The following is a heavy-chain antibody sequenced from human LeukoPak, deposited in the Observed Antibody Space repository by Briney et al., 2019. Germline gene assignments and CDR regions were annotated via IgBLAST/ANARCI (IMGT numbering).Heavy chain of an antibody. V-gene: IGHV1-46*01. D-gene: IGHD2-2*01. CDR2: INPSGGST. CDR1: GYTFTSYY. CDR3: ASESASYCSSTSCYFRGWFDP. J-gene: IGHJ5*02. Sequence: ASVKVSCKASGYTFTSYYMHWVRQAPGQGLEWMGIINPSGGSTSYAQKFQGRVTMTRDTSTSTVYMELSSLRSEDTAVYYCASESASYCSSTSCYFRGWFDPWGQGTLVTVSS.